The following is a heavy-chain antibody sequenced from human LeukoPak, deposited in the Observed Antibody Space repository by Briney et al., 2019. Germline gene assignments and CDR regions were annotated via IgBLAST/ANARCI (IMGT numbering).Heavy chain of an antibody. J-gene: IGHJ4*02. CDR3: ARRYYGQGSGWYYFYY. D-gene: IGHD6-19*01. V-gene: IGHV3-74*01. CDR1: GFPFSSYW. Sequence: GGSLRLSCAASGFPFSSYWMHWVRQAPGKGLVWVSRINTDGSSTSYADSVKGRFTISRDNAKNTLYLQMNSLRAEDTAIYYCARRYYGQGSGWYYFYYWGQGTLVTVSS. CDR2: INTDGSST.